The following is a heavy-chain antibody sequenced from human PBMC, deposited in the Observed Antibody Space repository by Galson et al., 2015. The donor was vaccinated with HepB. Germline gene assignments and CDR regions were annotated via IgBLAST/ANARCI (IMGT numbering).Heavy chain of an antibody. CDR3: AKDPGGYNLDY. J-gene: IGHJ4*02. D-gene: IGHD5-24*01. V-gene: IGHV3-30*18. CDR2: ISYDGSNK. CDR1: GFTFSSYG. Sequence: SLRLSCAASGFTFSSYGMHWVRQAPGKGLEWVAVISYDGSNKYYADSVKGRFTISRDNSKNTLYLQMNSLRAEDTAVYYCAKDPGGYNLDYWGQGTLVTVSS.